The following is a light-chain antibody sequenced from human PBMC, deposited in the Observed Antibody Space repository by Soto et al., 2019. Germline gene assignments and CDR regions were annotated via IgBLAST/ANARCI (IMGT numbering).Light chain of an antibody. CDR1: QSVNSN. J-gene: IGKJ4*01. CDR2: VAS. CDR3: QQYNVWPLT. V-gene: IGKV3-15*01. Sequence: EIVMTQSPVTLSVSPGDRATLSCRASQSVNSNLAWYQQKPGQTPKLLIYVASTRATGIPARFSGSGSGTEVTLTIGSLQSEDFAVYYCQQYNVWPLTFGGGTKVEFK.